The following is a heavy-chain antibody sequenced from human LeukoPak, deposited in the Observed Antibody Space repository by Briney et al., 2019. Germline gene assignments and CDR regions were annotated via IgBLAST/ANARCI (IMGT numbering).Heavy chain of an antibody. V-gene: IGHV1-46*01. CDR2: IYPRDGST. CDR1: ACTFTRYA. Sequence: GASVKVSCKASACTFTRYAISWVRQAPGQGLEWMGMIYPRDGSTSYAQKFQGRVTVSRDRYTSTFHMELSGLRSEDTAVYYCARDQEAFDYWGQGTLVTVSS. J-gene: IGHJ4*02. CDR3: ARDQEAFDY.